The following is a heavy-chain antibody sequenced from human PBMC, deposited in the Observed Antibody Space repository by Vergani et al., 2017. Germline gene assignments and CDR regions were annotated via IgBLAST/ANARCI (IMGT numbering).Heavy chain of an antibody. D-gene: IGHD2-2*02. CDR2: INHSGST. V-gene: IGHV4-31*03. CDR3: ARAGGYCSSTSCYSGPYYYGMDV. CDR1: GGSISSGGYY. Sequence: QVQLQESGPGLVKPSQTLSLTCTVSGGSISSGGYYWSWIRQPPGKGLEWIGEINHSGSTNYNPSLKSRVTISVDTSKNQFSLKLSSVTAADTAVYYCARAGGYCSSTSCYSGPYYYGMDVWGQGTTVTVSS. J-gene: IGHJ6*02.